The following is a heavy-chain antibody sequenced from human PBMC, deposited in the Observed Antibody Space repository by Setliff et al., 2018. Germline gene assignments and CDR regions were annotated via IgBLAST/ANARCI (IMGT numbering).Heavy chain of an antibody. D-gene: IGHD3-3*01. CDR1: GYTFTSYY. CDR2: INPSGGST. J-gene: IGHJ5*02. V-gene: IGHV1-46*01. CDR3: ARDARDFWSGYSSHEGFDP. Sequence: ASVKVSCKASGYTFTSYYMHWVRQAPGQGLEWMGIINPSGGSTNYAQKFQGRVTMTRDTSTSTVYMELSSLRSEDTAVYYCARDARDFWSGYSSHEGFDPWGQGTLVTVSS.